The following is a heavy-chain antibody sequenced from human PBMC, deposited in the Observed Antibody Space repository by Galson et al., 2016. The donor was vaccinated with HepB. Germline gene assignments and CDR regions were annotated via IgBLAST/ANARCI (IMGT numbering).Heavy chain of an antibody. D-gene: IGHD3-10*01. V-gene: IGHV1-18*04. Sequence: SVKVSCKASGFTFTNYGFTWVRQAPGQGLEWMGFITAYNYNTIYAQNLQDRVTLTTDIPTTTAYMELRSLTSDDTAVYYCARDRVWGTIRGAIIGPSDNWGQGTLVTVSS. CDR2: ITAYNYNT. J-gene: IGHJ4*02. CDR1: GFTFTNYG. CDR3: ARDRVWGTIRGAIIGPSDN.